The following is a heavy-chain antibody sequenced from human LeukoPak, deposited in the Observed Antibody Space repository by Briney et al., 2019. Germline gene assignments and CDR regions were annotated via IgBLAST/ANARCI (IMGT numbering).Heavy chain of an antibody. D-gene: IGHD5-12*01. CDR3: ARDSMVATGDY. Sequence: GGSLRLSCAASGFTFDDYAMHWVRQAPGKGLEWVSGISWNSGSIGYADSVKGRFTISRDNAKNSLYLQMNSLRAEDTAVYYCARDSMVATGDYWGQGTLVTVSS. V-gene: IGHV3-9*01. CDR2: ISWNSGSI. J-gene: IGHJ4*02. CDR1: GFTFDDYA.